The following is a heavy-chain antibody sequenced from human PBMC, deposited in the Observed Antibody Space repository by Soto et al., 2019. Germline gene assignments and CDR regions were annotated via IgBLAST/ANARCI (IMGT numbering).Heavy chain of an antibody. CDR1: GGSVRAPDW. J-gene: IGHJ5*01. Sequence: QVHLQESGPGLVAPSGTLSLTCTLYGGSVRAPDWWNWVRQSPDKGLEGIAEVHISGHSNYNPSLRSRVSVSLDSSKHQFYLNYNSVTAADTAIYYCARVRQGCSANNCYFDPGGQGTQVTISS. V-gene: IGHV4-4*02. D-gene: IGHD1-1*01. CDR3: ARVRQGCSANNCYFDP. CDR2: VHISGHS.